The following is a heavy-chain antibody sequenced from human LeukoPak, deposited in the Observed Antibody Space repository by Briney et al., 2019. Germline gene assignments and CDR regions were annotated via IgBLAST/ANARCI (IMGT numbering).Heavy chain of an antibody. V-gene: IGHV3-23*01. J-gene: IGHJ6*03. D-gene: IGHD1-26*01. CDR2: ISGSGGGT. CDR1: GFTFSDYW. Sequence: GGSLRLSCAASGFTFSDYWMHWVRQAPGKGLVWVSLISGSGGGTYYADSVKGRFTISRDNSKNTLYLQLNSLRVEDTAVYYCAKNRGAGSHYYYHMNVWGKGTTVTVSS. CDR3: AKNRGAGSHYYYHMNV.